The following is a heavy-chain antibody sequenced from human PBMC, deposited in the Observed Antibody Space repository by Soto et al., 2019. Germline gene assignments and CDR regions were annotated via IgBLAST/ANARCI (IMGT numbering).Heavy chain of an antibody. J-gene: IGHJ6*03. CDR1: GGSFSGYY. Sequence: SETLSLTCAVYGGSFSGYYWSWIRQPPGKGLEWIGEINHSGSTNYNPSLKSRVTISVDTSKNQFSLKLSSVTAADTAVYYCARGLSVPAVPGWYYYYMDVWGKGTTVTVSS. V-gene: IGHV4-34*01. CDR3: ARGLSVPAVPGWYYYYMDV. CDR2: INHSGST. D-gene: IGHD2-2*01.